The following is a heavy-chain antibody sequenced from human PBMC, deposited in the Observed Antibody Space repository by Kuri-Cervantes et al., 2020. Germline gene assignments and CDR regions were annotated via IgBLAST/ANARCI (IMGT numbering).Heavy chain of an antibody. J-gene: IGHJ4*02. D-gene: IGHD6-19*01. CDR1: GFTFSSYG. V-gene: IGHV3-30*02. CDR2: IRYDGSNK. Sequence: GESLKISCVASGFTFSSYGMHWVRQAPGKGLEWVAFIRYDGSNKYYADSVKGRFTISRDNSKNTLYLQMNSLRAEDTAVYHCAKDRAVGSTPYYFDYWGQGTLVTVSS. CDR3: AKDRAVGSTPYYFDY.